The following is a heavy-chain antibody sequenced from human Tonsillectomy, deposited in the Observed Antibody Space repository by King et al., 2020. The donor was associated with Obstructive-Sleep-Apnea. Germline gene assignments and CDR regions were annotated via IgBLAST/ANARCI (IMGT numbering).Heavy chain of an antibody. J-gene: IGHJ3*02. CDR1: GFTFSSYA. D-gene: IGHD2-15*01. Sequence: VQLVESGGGLVQPGGSLRLSCAASGFTFSSYAMSWVRQAPVKGLEWVSAMSGSGGSTYYADSVKGRFTNSRDNSKNTLYLQMNSLRAEDTAVYYCAKNEDYSDAFDIWGQGTMVTVSS. V-gene: IGHV3-23*04. CDR3: AKNEDYSDAFDI. CDR2: MSGSGGST.